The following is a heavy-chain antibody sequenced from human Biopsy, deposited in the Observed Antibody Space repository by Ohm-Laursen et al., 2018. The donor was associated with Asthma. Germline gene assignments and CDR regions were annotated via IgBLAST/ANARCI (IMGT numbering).Heavy chain of an antibody. J-gene: IGHJ4*02. Sequence: ASVKVSCKLSGYSLTDLSMHWVRQAPGQGLEWMGGHDHEEGGTVNARRFQGKVTMTEDTSTDTAYMELSSLSSDDTAVYYCASDFPKDYVRYNFQFWGQGTLVTVSS. CDR2: HDHEEGGT. D-gene: IGHD4-17*01. CDR1: GYSLTDLS. CDR3: ASDFPKDYVRYNFQF. V-gene: IGHV1-24*01.